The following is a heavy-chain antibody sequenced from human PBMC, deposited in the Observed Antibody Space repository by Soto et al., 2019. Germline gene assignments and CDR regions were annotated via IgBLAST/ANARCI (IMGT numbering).Heavy chain of an antibody. Sequence: PGGSLGLSCAVSGFTFSTYSVNWVRQAPGKGLVWVSRINSDGSSTSYADSVKGRFTISRDNAKNTLYLQMNSLRAEVTAVYYCARGGSLNWYFDLWGRGTLVTVSS. D-gene: IGHD1-26*01. V-gene: IGHV3-74*01. CDR3: ARGGSLNWYFDL. CDR1: GFTFSTYS. CDR2: INSDGSST. J-gene: IGHJ2*01.